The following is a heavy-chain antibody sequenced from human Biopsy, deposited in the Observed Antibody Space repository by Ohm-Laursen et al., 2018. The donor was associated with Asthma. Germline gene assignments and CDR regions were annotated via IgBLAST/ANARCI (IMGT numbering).Heavy chain of an antibody. J-gene: IGHJ6*02. V-gene: IGHV3-9*01. CDR2: ISWNSGHI. Sequence: SLRLSCAASGFSLDDYAMYWVRQAPGKGLEWVSVISWNSGHIAYADSVKGRFTISRDTAKNSLYLQMNNLRVEDTAFYYCARDFGAGDSDGDDLTLTHYYGMDVWGQETTVTVSS. D-gene: IGHD4-17*01. CDR1: GFSLDDYA. CDR3: ARDFGAGDSDGDDLTLTHYYGMDV.